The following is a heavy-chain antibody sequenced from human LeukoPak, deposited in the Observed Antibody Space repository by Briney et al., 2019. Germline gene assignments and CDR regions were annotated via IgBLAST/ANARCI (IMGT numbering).Heavy chain of an antibody. CDR2: INPNNGGT. J-gene: IGHJ6*03. CDR3: ARYYRAPAGYFYYYMDV. D-gene: IGHD6-13*01. Sequence: ASVKVSCKASSYTSTNYAFTWVRQAPGQGLEWMGWINPNNGGTNFAQKFQDRFTMTRDTSISTAYMELNRLRIDDTAVYFCARYYRAPAGYFYYYMDVWGKGTTVTISS. CDR1: SYTSTNYA. V-gene: IGHV1-2*02.